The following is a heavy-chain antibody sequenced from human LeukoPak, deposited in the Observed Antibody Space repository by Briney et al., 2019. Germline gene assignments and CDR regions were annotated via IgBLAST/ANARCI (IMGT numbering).Heavy chain of an antibody. Sequence: PGGSLRLSCAASGFTFSSYGMHWVRQAPGKGLWWGAVISVVGSNKYYADSVKGRFTISRDNSKNTLYLQKNSLGAEDTAVYYCAKDGYCSSTSCYALYYFDYWGQGTLVTVSS. D-gene: IGHD2-2*01. V-gene: IGHV3-30*18. CDR1: GFTFSSYG. J-gene: IGHJ4*02. CDR3: AKDGYCSSTSCYALYYFDY. CDR2: ISVVGSNK.